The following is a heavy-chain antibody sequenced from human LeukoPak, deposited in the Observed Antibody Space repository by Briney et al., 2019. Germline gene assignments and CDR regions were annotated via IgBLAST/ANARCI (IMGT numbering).Heavy chain of an antibody. CDR2: ISWNSGSI. J-gene: IGHJ4*02. CDR1: GFTFGDYA. CDR3: AKDRERAAAGNFDY. D-gene: IGHD6-13*01. V-gene: IGHV3-9*03. Sequence: GGSLRLSCAASGFTFGDYAMHWVRQAPGKGQEWVSGISWNSGSIGYADSVKGRFTISRDNAKNSLYLQMNSLRAEDMALYYCAKDRERAAAGNFDYWGQGTLVTVSS.